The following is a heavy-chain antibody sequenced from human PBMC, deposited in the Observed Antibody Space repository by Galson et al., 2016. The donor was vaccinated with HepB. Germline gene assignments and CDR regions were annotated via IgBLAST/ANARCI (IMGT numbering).Heavy chain of an antibody. V-gene: IGHV3-23*01. CDR2: ITSSGGTT. J-gene: IGHJ4*02. CDR3: GKHGGFDY. D-gene: IGHD3-16*01. Sequence: SLRLSCAASGFSFSTSGGPSSCQTPGGGLEWVSGITSSGGTTHYADSVKGRFTISRDNSKNTMYLYMNSLRAGDTAVYYCGKHGGFDYWGQGALVTVSS. CDR1: GFSFSTSG.